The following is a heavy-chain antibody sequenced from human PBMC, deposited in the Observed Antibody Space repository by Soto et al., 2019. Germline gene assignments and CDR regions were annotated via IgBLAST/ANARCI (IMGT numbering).Heavy chain of an antibody. D-gene: IGHD5-12*01. Sequence: PGGSLSLSCAASGFTFSSYSMNWVRQAPGKGLEWVSSISSSSSYIYYADSVKGRFTISRDNAKNSLYLQMNSLRAEDTAVYYCARDRTGSGYFDYYYYYYMDVWGKGTTVTVSS. CDR2: ISSSSSYI. CDR1: GFTFSSYS. J-gene: IGHJ6*03. CDR3: ARDRTGSGYFDYYYYYYMDV. V-gene: IGHV3-21*01.